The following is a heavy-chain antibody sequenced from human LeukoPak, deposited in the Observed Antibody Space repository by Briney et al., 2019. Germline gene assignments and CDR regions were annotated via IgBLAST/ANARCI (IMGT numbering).Heavy chain of an antibody. CDR3: ATEWGGSHGLIGDAFDI. D-gene: IGHD3-10*01. CDR1: GFTFSSYE. CDR2: IQNDGSYK. J-gene: IGHJ3*02. Sequence: PGGSLRLSCAASGFTFSSYEMHWVRQAPGKGLEWVAFIQNDGSYKYYADSVKGRFTISRDNSKNTLYLLMNRLRAEDTALYYCATEWGGSHGLIGDAFDIWGQGTMVAVSS. V-gene: IGHV3-30*02.